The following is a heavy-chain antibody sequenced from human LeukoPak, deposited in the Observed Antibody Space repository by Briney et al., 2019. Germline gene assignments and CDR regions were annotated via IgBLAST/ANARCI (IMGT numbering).Heavy chain of an antibody. V-gene: IGHV3-11*05. CDR2: ISSSSSYT. CDR1: GFTFSSNW. J-gene: IGHJ4*02. CDR3: ARDAATTGGGGFDY. Sequence: GGSLRLSCAAAGFTFSSNWMSWIRQAPGKGLEWVSYISSSSSYTNYADSVKGRFTISRDNAKNSLYLQMNSLRAEDTAVYYCARDAATTGGGGFDYWGQGTLVTVSS. D-gene: IGHD2-15*01.